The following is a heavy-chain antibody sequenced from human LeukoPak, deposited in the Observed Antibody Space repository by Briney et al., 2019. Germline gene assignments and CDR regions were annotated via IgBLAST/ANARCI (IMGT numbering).Heavy chain of an antibody. D-gene: IGHD2-15*01. J-gene: IGHJ5*02. V-gene: IGHV4-34*01. Sequence: SETLSLTCTVPGGSISSHYWSWIRQPPGKGLEWIGEINHSGSTNYNPSLKSRVTISVDTSKNQFSLKLSSVTAADTAVYYCARGVGRYCSGGSCYSKWFDPWGQGTLVTVSS. CDR3: ARGVGRYCSGGSCYSKWFDP. CDR1: GGSISSHY. CDR2: INHSGST.